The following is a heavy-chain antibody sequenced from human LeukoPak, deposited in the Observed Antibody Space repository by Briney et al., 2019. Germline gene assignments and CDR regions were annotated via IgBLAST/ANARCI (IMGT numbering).Heavy chain of an antibody. CDR1: GYTFTSYD. CDR3: ARVRRAARKAAAGPSNWFDP. D-gene: IGHD6-13*01. CDR2: MNPNSGNT. Sequence: ASVTVSCKASGYTFTSYDINWVRQAAGQGLEWMGWMNPNSGNTGYAQKFQGRVTMTRNTSISTAYMELSSLRSEDTAVYYCARVRRAARKAAAGPSNWFDPWGQGTLVTVSS. J-gene: IGHJ5*02. V-gene: IGHV1-8*01.